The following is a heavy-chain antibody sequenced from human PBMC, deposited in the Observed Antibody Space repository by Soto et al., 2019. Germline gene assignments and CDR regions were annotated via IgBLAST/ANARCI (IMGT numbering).Heavy chain of an antibody. CDR3: AKQYSSGLNWFEP. J-gene: IGHJ5*02. V-gene: IGHV1-3*01. Sequence: ASVKVSCKASGYTFTSYAMHWVSQAPGQRLEWMGWLNAGSGNTRYSQKFQGRVTMTRDTSASTAYMELSILNSEDTSVYYWAKQYSSGLNWFEPWGQGALVTV. D-gene: IGHD6-19*01. CDR1: GYTFTSYA. CDR2: LNAGSGNT.